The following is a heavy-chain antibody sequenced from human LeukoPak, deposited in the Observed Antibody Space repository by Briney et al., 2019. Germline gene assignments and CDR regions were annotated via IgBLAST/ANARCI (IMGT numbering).Heavy chain of an antibody. J-gene: IGHJ4*02. CDR2: ISSTTTYI. Sequence: PGGSLRLSCAASGFTFSHYNMNWVRQAPGQGLEWVSSISSTTTYIYYRDSVRGRFTISRDNAKNSVYLQMDSLRAEDTAVYYCARGAYYHTLTGYHYFEYWGQGAVVTVSS. D-gene: IGHD3-9*01. V-gene: IGHV3-21*01. CDR3: ARGAYYHTLTGYHYFEY. CDR1: GFTFSHYN.